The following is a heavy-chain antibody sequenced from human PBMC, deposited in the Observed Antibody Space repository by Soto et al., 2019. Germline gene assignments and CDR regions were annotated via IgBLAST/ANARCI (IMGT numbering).Heavy chain of an antibody. J-gene: IGHJ6*01. D-gene: IGHD5-18*01. CDR3: AKDKFLSIQVATRFDYSSVTAV. Sequence: KGLEWVVVISYDGSNKYYADSVKGRFTISRDNSKNTLYLQMNSLRAEDTAVYYCAKDKFLSIQVATRFDYSSVTAVRGHGTTV. CDR2: ISYDGSNK. V-gene: IGHV3-30*18.